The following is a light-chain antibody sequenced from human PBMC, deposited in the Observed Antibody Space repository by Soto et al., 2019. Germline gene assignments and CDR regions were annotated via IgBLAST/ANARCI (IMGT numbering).Light chain of an antibody. CDR3: QQYEASPLT. CDR1: QSLSTYS. V-gene: IGKV3-20*01. Sequence: EIVWTKSPGTLSLSPGERATLSCRASQSLSTYSLAWDQQKPGQTPRLLIYAASTRDNDIPDRFNGSGSWTDFALTISRLEPEDFALYYCQQYEASPLTFGPGTKVDGK. J-gene: IGKJ3*01. CDR2: AAS.